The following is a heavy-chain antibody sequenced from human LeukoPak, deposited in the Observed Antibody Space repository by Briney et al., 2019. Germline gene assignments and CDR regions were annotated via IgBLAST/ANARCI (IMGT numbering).Heavy chain of an antibody. J-gene: IGHJ4*02. Sequence: GSLRLSCAASGFTFSSYGMHWVRQAPGKGLEWVAVIWYDGSNKYYADSVKGRFTISRDNSKNTLYLQMNSLRAEDTAVYYCGRERDLKWEPNEGYYFDYWGQGTLVTVSS. D-gene: IGHD1-26*01. V-gene: IGHV3-33*01. CDR1: GFTFSSYG. CDR2: IWYDGSNK. CDR3: GRERDLKWEPNEGYYFDY.